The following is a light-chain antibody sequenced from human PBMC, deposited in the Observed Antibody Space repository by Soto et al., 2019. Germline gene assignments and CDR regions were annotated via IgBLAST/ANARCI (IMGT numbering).Light chain of an antibody. CDR3: QQRFNWQVT. J-gene: IGKJ5*01. CDR2: DAS. V-gene: IGKV3D-20*02. CDR1: QSVTSNY. Sequence: EIVLTQSPGTLSLSPGERATLSCRASQSVTSNYLAWYQQKPGQAPRLLIYDASTRATGIPARISGSGSGTEFTLTISSLQSEDFAVYYCQQRFNWQVTFGQGTRLEI.